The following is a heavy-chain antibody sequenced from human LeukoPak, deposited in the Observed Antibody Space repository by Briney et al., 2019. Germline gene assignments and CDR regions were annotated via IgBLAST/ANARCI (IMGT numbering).Heavy chain of an antibody. D-gene: IGHD3-10*01. V-gene: IGHV5-51*01. CDR1: GYRFTSYW. CDR2: IYPGDSDT. CDR3: ARGYYYGSGSYYNRKDYYGMDV. Sequence: GESLKISCQGSGYRFTSYWIGWVRPMPGKGLEWMGIIYPGDSDTRYSPSFQGQVTISADKSISTAYLQWSSLKASDTAMYYCARGYYYGSGSYYNRKDYYGMDVWGQGTTVTVSS. J-gene: IGHJ6*02.